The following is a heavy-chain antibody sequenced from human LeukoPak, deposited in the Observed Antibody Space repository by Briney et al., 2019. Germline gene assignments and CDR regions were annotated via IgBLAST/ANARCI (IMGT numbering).Heavy chain of an antibody. CDR3: ARVSDEYYYDSSGYYKYYYMDV. CDR2: ISAYNGNT. J-gene: IGHJ6*03. V-gene: IGHV1-18*01. CDR1: GYTFTSYG. D-gene: IGHD3-22*01. Sequence: ASVKVSCKASGYTFTSYGISWVRQAPGQGLEWMGWISAYNGNTNYAQKLQGRVTMTTDTSTSTAYMELRSLRSDDTAVYYCARVSDEYYYDSSGYYKYYYMDVWGKGTTVTVSS.